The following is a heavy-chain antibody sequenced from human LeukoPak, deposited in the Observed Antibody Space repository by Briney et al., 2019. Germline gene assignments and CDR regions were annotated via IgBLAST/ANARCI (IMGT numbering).Heavy chain of an antibody. CDR2: IYAGDSDA. CDR3: ARVWNADHPPDYYYFDV. Sequence: GESLKISCQGSGYDFSIYWLGWVRQMPGQGLEWMGIIYAGDSDARYSPSFEGQVTLSADTSTNTAYLQWNSLKSSDTGTHFCARVWNADHPPDYYYFDVWGKGTTVTVSS. J-gene: IGHJ6*03. V-gene: IGHV5-51*01. D-gene: IGHD1-1*01. CDR1: GYDFSIYW.